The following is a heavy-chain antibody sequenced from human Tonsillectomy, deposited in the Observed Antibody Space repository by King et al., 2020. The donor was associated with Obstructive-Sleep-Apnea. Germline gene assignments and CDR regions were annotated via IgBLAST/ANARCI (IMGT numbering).Heavy chain of an antibody. CDR1: GFTFSSYG. V-gene: IGHV3-30*02. CDR3: AKEADDAMVRGPITTQNWFDP. Sequence: VQLVESGGGVVQPGGSLRLSCAASGFTFSSYGMHWVRQAPGKGLEGVAFIRYDGNNKYYADSVKGRFTNSRDNSKNTLYLIMNSRRSDDTAVYYCAKEADDAMVRGPITTQNWFDPWGQGTLVTVSS. J-gene: IGHJ5*02. CDR2: IRYDGNNK. D-gene: IGHD3-10*01.